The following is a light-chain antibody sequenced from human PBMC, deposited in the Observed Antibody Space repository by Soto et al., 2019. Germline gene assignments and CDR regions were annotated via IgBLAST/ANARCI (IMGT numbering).Light chain of an antibody. CDR1: QSVSSY. J-gene: IGKJ1*01. CDR2: DAS. Sequence: EIVLTQSPATLSLSPGERATLSCRASQSVSSYLAWYQQKPGQAPRLLIYDASNRATGIPARFSGSGSGTDFTLTISSLEPEDFAVYYCQQYGSSLRTFGQGTKVDI. CDR3: QQYGSSLRT. V-gene: IGKV3-11*01.